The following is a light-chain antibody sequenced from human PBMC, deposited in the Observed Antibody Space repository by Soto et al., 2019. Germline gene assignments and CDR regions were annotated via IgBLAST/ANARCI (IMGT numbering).Light chain of an antibody. Sequence: AIRMTQSPSSLSASTGDRVTITCRASQGISSYLAWYQQKPGKAPKLLIYAASTLQSGVPSRFSGSGSGTDFTLTISNVQPEDFATYYCQQTYSTPQPFGQGTRLEI. J-gene: IGKJ5*01. CDR2: AAS. CDR3: QQTYSTPQP. V-gene: IGKV1-8*01. CDR1: QGISSY.